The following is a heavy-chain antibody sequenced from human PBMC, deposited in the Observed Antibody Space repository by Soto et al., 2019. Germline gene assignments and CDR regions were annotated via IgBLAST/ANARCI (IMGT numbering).Heavy chain of an antibody. V-gene: IGHV4-4*07. CDR1: GGSISSYY. CDR2: IYTSGST. Sequence: SETLSLTCTVSGGSISSYYWSWIRRPAGKGLEWIGRIYTSGSTNYNPSLKSRVTMSVDTSKNQFSLKLSSVTAADTAVYYCARDRYGEPHNWFDPWGQGTLVTVSS. D-gene: IGHD4-17*01. CDR3: ARDRYGEPHNWFDP. J-gene: IGHJ5*02.